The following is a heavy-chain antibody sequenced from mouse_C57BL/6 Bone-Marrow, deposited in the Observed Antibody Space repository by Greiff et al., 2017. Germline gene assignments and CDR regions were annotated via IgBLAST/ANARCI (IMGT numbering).Heavy chain of an antibody. D-gene: IGHD2-3*01. Sequence: VQLQQSGPGLVAPSQSLSITCTVSGFSFTSYGVSWVRQPPGKGLEWLGVIWGDGSKNYHSALISRLSISKDNSKSQVILKLNGLQTEDTATYYCAKPDGYYAMDYWGQGTSVTVSS. V-gene: IGHV2-3*01. J-gene: IGHJ4*01. CDR1: GFSFTSYG. CDR3: AKPDGYYAMDY. CDR2: IWGDGSK.